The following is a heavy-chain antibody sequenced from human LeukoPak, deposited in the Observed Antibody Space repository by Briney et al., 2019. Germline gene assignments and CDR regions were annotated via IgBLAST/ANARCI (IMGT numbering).Heavy chain of an antibody. CDR3: ARGRDHYYGMDV. J-gene: IGHJ6*02. CDR2: ISSSGSI. D-gene: IGHD2-15*01. CDR1: GFTFSSYE. Sequence: PGGSLRLSCAASGFTFSSYEMHWVRQAPGKGLEWISYISSSGSISYAGSVKGRFTISRDNAKNSLYLQINSLRVEDTAVYYCARGRDHYYGMDVWGQGTTVTVSS. V-gene: IGHV3-48*03.